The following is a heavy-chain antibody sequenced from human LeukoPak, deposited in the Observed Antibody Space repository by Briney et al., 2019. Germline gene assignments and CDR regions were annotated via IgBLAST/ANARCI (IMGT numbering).Heavy chain of an antibody. J-gene: IGHJ6*02. D-gene: IGHD7-27*01. CDR3: AVNWGSGYYYGMDV. CDR2: IYYSGST. V-gene: IGHV4-30-4*01. Sequence: SQTLSLTCTVSGGSISSGDYYWSWIRQPPGKGLEWIGYIYYSGSTYYNPSLKSRVTISVDTSKNQFSLKLSSVTAADMAVYYCAVNWGSGYYYGMDVWGQGTTVTVSS. CDR1: GGSISSGDYY.